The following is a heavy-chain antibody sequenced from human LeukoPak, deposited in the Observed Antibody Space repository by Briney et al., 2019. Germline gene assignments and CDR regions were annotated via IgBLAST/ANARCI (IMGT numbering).Heavy chain of an antibody. J-gene: IGHJ4*02. Sequence: ASVKVSCKASGYKFTDYSMHWVRQAPGRGPEWMGWIHSESGGTNSAPEFQGRVTMTRDTSISTVYMELSRLGSDDTAVYYCARLRGGYDSADYWGQGTLVTVSS. V-gene: IGHV1-2*02. CDR1: GYKFTDYS. CDR3: ARLRGGYDSADY. CDR2: IHSESGGT. D-gene: IGHD5-12*01.